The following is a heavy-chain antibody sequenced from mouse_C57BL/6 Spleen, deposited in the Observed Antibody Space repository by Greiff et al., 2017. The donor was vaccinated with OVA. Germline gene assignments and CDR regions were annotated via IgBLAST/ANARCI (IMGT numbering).Heavy chain of an antibody. Sequence: QVQLQQSGAELVKPGASVKISCKASGYAFSSYWMNWVKQRPGKGLEWIGQIYPGDGDTNYNGKFKGKATLTADKSSSTAYMQLSSLTSEDSAVYFCARWDDYDPCDYWGQGTTLTVSS. V-gene: IGHV1-80*01. CDR1: GYAFSSYW. D-gene: IGHD2-4*01. J-gene: IGHJ2*01. CDR3: ARWDDYDPCDY. CDR2: IYPGDGDT.